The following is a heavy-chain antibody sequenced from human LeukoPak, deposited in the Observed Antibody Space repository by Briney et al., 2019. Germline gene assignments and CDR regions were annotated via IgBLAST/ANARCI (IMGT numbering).Heavy chain of an antibody. CDR3: AKMEWELPTFFDY. Sequence: SETLSLTCTVSGGSMSNYYWSWIRQPPGKGLEWIGYIYYSGGTSYNPSLKSRVTISVDTSKNQFSLKLSSVTAADTAVYYCAKMEWELPTFFDYWGQGILVTVSS. J-gene: IGHJ4*02. CDR1: GGSMSNYY. D-gene: IGHD1-26*01. CDR2: IYYSGGT. V-gene: IGHV4-59*08.